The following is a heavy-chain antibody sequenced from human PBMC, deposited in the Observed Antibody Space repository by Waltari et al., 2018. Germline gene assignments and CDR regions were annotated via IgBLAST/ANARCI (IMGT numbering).Heavy chain of an antibody. CDR3: ARHRRLRNKYYYDLDV. D-gene: IGHD3-16*01. Sequence: QVHLQESGPGLVKPSETLSLTCIVSGGSISGYFWSWVRPPAGKGLEWIGRVFTSGSPNYNPSRKSRVTVSLDTAKNQFSLNLISLTAADTGVYYCARHRRLRNKYYYDLDVWGQGTTVSLSS. V-gene: IGHV4-4*07. CDR2: VFTSGSP. J-gene: IGHJ6*02. CDR1: GGSISGYF.